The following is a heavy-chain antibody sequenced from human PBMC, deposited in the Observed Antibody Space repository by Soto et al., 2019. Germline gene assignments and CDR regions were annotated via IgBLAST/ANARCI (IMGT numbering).Heavy chain of an antibody. CDR2: INADYGNT. CDR3: ARCIQADYYYRMDV. J-gene: IGHJ6*02. Sequence: QAQLVQSGAEVRKPGASVKVSCKASGYTFYSHSISWVRQAPGQGLEWMGRINADYGNTQYAQKFRGRVTMTTDTSTTTVYMELTNLRSDDTAVYYCARCIQADYYYRMDVWGQGTTVTVSS. V-gene: IGHV1-18*01. CDR1: GYTFYSHS.